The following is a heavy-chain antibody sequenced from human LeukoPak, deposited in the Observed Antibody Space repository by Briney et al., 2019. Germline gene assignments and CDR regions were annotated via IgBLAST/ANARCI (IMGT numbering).Heavy chain of an antibody. Sequence: GGSLRLSCAASGFTFSSYGMHWVRQAPGKGLEWVAFIRYDGSNKYYADSVKGRFTISRDNSKNTLYLQMNSLRAEDTAVYYCAKEGITIFGGYYYYYYMDVWGKGTTVTVSS. D-gene: IGHD3-3*01. CDR3: AKEGITIFGGYYYYYYMDV. CDR2: IRYDGSNK. V-gene: IGHV3-30*02. CDR1: GFTFSSYG. J-gene: IGHJ6*03.